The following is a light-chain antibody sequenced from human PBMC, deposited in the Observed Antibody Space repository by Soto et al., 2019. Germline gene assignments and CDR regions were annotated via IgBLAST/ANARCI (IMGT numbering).Light chain of an antibody. V-gene: IGKV3-20*01. CDR1: QSVNSNY. J-gene: IGKJ4*01. CDR2: GAS. Sequence: ELVLTQSPGTLSLSPGERATLSCRASQSVNSNYLGWYQQKPGQAPRLLIYGASRRATGIPDRFSGSGSGTDFTLTISRLEPEDFAVYYCQQYGSSPLTFGGGTKGDIK. CDR3: QQYGSSPLT.